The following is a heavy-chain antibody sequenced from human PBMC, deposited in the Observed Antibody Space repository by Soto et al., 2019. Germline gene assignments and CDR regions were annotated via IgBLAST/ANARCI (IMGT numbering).Heavy chain of an antibody. CDR3: ATDYLAY. CDR1: GFIFSSFW. D-gene: IGHD3-10*01. J-gene: IGHJ4*02. CDR2: IKEDGTEK. V-gene: IGHV3-7*01. Sequence: EVQLVESGGGLVQPGGSLRLSCTASGFIFSSFWMSWVRQAPGKGLEWVAKIKEDGTEKYYVDSVKGRFTISRDNAKNSLFLEMSSLGAEDTAVYYCATDYLAYWGRVTLVTVSS.